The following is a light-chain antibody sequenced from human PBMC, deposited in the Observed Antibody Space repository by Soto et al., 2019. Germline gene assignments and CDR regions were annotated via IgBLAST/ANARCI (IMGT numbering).Light chain of an antibody. CDR2: GAF. Sequence: EIVMTQSPATLSVSPGETATLSCRASQSVSFHLAWYQQKPGQGPRLLIYGAFTRATGIPARFSGSGSGTDFTLTISSLQYEDFALYYCQQYKNWPPLTFGGGTKVEIK. CDR3: QQYKNWPPLT. V-gene: IGKV3-15*01. J-gene: IGKJ4*01. CDR1: QSVSFH.